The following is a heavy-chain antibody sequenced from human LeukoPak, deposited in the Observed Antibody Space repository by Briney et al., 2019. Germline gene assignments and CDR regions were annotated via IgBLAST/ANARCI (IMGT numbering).Heavy chain of an antibody. V-gene: IGHV1-69*01. CDR3: ARDEQWLVSWWFDP. Sequence: SVKVSCKASGGTFSSYAISWVRQAPGQGLEWMGGIIPIFGTANYAQKFQGRVTITADESTSTAYMELSSLRSEDTAVYYCARDEQWLVSWWFDPWGQGTLVTVSS. CDR2: IIPIFGTA. J-gene: IGHJ5*02. D-gene: IGHD6-19*01. CDR1: GGTFSSYA.